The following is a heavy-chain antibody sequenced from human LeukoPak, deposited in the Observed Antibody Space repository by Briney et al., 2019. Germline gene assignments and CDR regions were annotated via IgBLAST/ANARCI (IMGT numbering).Heavy chain of an antibody. J-gene: IGHJ4*02. V-gene: IGHV2-5*02. D-gene: IGHD3-22*01. Sequence: SGPTLLNPTPTLTLTSTVSAFSVSTTGAGVSGLRQPPGKALVWAAPISWAADKRYSPSLKSRLTITKDTSKNQVVLTVNNMDPVDTATYYCAHSAYYYDSSGYYSFSPASLDYWGQGTLVSVSS. CDR1: AFSVSTTGAG. CDR2: ISWAADK. CDR3: AHSAYYYDSSGYYSFSPASLDY.